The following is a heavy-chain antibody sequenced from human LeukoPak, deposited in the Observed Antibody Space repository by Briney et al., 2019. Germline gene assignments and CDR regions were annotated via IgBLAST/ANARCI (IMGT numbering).Heavy chain of an antibody. CDR2: IYYSGST. V-gene: IGHV4-61*01. Sequence: SETLSLTCTVSGGSVSSGSYYWSWIRQPPGKGLEWIGYIYYSGSTNYNPSLKSRVTISVDTSKNQFSLQLSSVPAADTAVYYCARDWDYWGQGTLVTVSS. J-gene: IGHJ4*02. CDR3: ARDWDY. CDR1: GGSVSSGSYY.